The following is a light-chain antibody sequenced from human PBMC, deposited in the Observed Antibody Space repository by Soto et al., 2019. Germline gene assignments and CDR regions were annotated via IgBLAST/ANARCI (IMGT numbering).Light chain of an antibody. CDR1: SSDVVGYNY. J-gene: IGLJ1*01. CDR2: DVS. CDR3: RSYTSSSTLYV. V-gene: IGLV2-14*01. Sequence: QSALTQPASVSGSPGQSITISCTGTSSDVVGYNYVSWYQQHPGKAPKLMIYDVSNRPSGVSNRFSGSKSGNTASLTISGLQAEDEADYYCRSYTSSSTLYVFGPGTKLTVL.